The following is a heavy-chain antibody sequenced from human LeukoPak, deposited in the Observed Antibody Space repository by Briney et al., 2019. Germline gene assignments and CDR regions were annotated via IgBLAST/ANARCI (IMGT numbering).Heavy chain of an antibody. CDR3: ARVRRVKSLFYFDY. J-gene: IGHJ4*02. CDR2: IREDGSEQ. CDR1: GFTFSTYW. Sequence: PGGSLRLSCAASGFTFSTYWMSWVRQAPGKGLEWVANIREDGSEQYYVDSVKGRFTISRDNAKHSLFLQMNSLRAEDTAVYYCARVRRVKSLFYFDYWGQGTLVTVSS. V-gene: IGHV3-7*01. D-gene: IGHD2/OR15-2a*01.